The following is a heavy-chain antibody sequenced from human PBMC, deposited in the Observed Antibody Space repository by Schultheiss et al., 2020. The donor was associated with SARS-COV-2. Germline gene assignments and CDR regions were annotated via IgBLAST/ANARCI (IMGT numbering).Heavy chain of an antibody. V-gene: IGHV4-31*11. J-gene: IGHJ3*02. CDR1: GGSFSGYY. Sequence: SETLSLTCAVYGGSFSGYYWSWIRQHPGKGLEWIGYIYYSGSTYYNPSLKSRVTISVDTSKNQFSLKRSSVTAADTAVYYCASWHYYGSGSYIFAIWGQGTMVTVSS. CDR2: IYYSGST. D-gene: IGHD3-10*01. CDR3: ASWHYYGSGSYIFAI.